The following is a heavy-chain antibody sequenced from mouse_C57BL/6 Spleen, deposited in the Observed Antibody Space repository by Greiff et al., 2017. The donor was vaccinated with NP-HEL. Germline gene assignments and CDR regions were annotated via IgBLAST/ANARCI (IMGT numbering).Heavy chain of an antibody. Sequence: VQLQQSGAELVMPGASVKLSCKASGYTFTSYWMHWVKQRPGQGLEWIGEIDPSDSYTNYNQKFKGKSTLTVDKSSSTAYMQLSSLTSEDSAVYYCARRDYYGSNYCDYWGQGTTLTVSS. J-gene: IGHJ2*01. CDR1: GYTFTSYW. D-gene: IGHD1-1*01. V-gene: IGHV1-69*01. CDR3: ARRDYYGSNYCDY. CDR2: IDPSDSYT.